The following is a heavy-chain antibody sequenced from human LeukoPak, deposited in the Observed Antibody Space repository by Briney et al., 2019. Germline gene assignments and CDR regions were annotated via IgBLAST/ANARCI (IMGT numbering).Heavy chain of an antibody. Sequence: GGALRHSCAASRFTLSSYAMHGVRPAPGKGLEGVAVISYDGSNKYYADSVKGRFTISRDNSKNSLYLQMSSLRAEDTAVYYCAREREGASVYWGQGTLVTVSS. J-gene: IGHJ4*02. CDR2: ISYDGSNK. D-gene: IGHD1-26*01. V-gene: IGHV3-30-3*01. CDR1: RFTLSSYA. CDR3: AREREGASVY.